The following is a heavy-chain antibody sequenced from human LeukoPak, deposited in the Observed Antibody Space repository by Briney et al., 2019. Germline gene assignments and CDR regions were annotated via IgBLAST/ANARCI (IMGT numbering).Heavy chain of an antibody. Sequence: ASVKVSCKVSGCTLTELSMHWVRQAPGKGLEWMGNFDVEDGETIYAQKFQGRVTMTEDTSTDTAYMDLSSLRSDDTAVYYCARDSRGVDYWGQGTLVTVSS. CDR1: GCTLTELS. D-gene: IGHD3-10*01. CDR3: ARDSRGVDY. J-gene: IGHJ4*02. V-gene: IGHV1-24*01. CDR2: FDVEDGET.